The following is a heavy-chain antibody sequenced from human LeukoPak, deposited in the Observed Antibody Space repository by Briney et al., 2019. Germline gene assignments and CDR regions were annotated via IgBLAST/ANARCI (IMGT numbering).Heavy chain of an antibody. V-gene: IGHV4-59*01. CDR2: IYYSGST. CDR3: ARIGHEDYYFDY. J-gene: IGHJ4*02. CDR1: GGSISSYY. Sequence: PSETLSLTCTVSGGSISSYYWSWIRQPPGKGLEWIGHIYYSGSTNYNPSLKSRVTISVDTSKNQFSLKLSSVTAADTAVYYCARIGHEDYYFDYWGQGTLVTVSS.